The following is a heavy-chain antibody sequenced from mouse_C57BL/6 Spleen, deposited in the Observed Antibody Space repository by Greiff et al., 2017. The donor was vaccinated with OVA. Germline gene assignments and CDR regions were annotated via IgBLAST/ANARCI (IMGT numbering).Heavy chain of an antibody. CDR2: IDPSDSYT. J-gene: IGHJ4*01. D-gene: IGHD4-1*01. CDR1: VYTFTSYW. Sequence: QVQLQQPGAELVMPGASVKLSCKASVYTFTSYWMHWVKQRPGQGLEWIGEIDPSDSYTNYNQKFKGKSTLTVDKSSSTAYMQLSSLTSEDSAVYYCARGIITGTLDWGQGTSVTVSS. V-gene: IGHV1-69*01. CDR3: ARGIITGTLD.